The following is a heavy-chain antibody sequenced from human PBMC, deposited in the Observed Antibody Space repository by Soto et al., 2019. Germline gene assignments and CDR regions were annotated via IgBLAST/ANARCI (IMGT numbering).Heavy chain of an antibody. D-gene: IGHD3-22*01. Sequence: ASVKVSCKASGYTFTSYGISWVRQAPGQGLEWMGWISAYNGNTNYAQKLQGRVTMTTDTSTSTAYMELRSLRSDDTAVYYCAREGYYYDSSGYLRADYYYGMDVWGQGTTVTVSS. CDR1: GYTFTSYG. V-gene: IGHV1-18*01. J-gene: IGHJ6*02. CDR3: AREGYYYDSSGYLRADYYYGMDV. CDR2: ISAYNGNT.